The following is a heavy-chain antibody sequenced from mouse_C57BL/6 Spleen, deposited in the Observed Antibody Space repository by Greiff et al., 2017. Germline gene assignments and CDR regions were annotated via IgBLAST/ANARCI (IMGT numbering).Heavy chain of an antibody. D-gene: IGHD1-1*01. J-gene: IGHJ3*01. Sequence: LQESGAELVRPGASVTLSCKASGYTFTDYEMHWVKQTPVHGLEWIGAIDPETGGTAYNQKFKGKAILTADKSSSTAYMELRSLTSEDSAVYYCTYCYGSSYGFAYWGQGTLVTVSA. V-gene: IGHV1-15*01. CDR2: IDPETGGT. CDR1: GYTFTDYE. CDR3: TYCYGSSYGFAY.